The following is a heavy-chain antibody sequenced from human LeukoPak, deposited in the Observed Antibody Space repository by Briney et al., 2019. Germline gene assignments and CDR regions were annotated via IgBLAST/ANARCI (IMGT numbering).Heavy chain of an antibody. D-gene: IGHD2-8*01. V-gene: IGHV3-7*01. J-gene: IGHJ4*02. CDR1: GFTFSSYW. CDR2: IKQDGSEK. Sequence: PGGSLRLSCAASGFTFSSYWMSWVRQAPGKGLEWVANIKQDGSEKYYADSVKGRFTISRDNSKNTLYLQMNSLRAEDTAVYYCARDQVYAMDYWGQGTLVTVSS. CDR3: ARDQVYAMDY.